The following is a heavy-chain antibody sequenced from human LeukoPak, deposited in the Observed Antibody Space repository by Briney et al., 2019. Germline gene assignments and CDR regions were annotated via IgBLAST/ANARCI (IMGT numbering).Heavy chain of an antibody. CDR1: GYSFTSYW. CDR3: ARLRYYYDSSGYYSLLYFDY. CDR2: IYPGDSDT. Sequence: GESLKISCKGSGYSFTSYWIGWVRQMPGKGLEWMGIIYPGDSDTRYSPSFQGQVTISADKSISTAYLQWSSLKASDTAMYYCARLRYYYDSSGYYSLLYFDYWGQGTLVTVSS. V-gene: IGHV5-51*01. J-gene: IGHJ4*02. D-gene: IGHD3-22*01.